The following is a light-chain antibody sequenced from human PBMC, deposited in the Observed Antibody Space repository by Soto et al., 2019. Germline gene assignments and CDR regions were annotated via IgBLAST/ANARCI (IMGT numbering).Light chain of an antibody. J-gene: IGLJ1*01. V-gene: IGLV2-14*03. CDR2: DVS. CDR3: SSYTTSNTRQIV. Sequence: QSVLTQPASVSGSPGQSITISCTGTSSDVGGYNCVSWYQHHPGKAPKLIIYDVSNRPSGVSIRFSGSKSDNTASLTISGLQPEDEADYHCSSYTTSNTRQIVFGTGTKLTVL. CDR1: SSDVGGYNC.